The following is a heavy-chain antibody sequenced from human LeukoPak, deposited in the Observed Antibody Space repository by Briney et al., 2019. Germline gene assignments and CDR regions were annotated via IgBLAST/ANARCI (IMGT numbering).Heavy chain of an antibody. CDR2: TSRSSGA. CDR1: GFTFSAYD. Sequence: PGGSLRLSCVGSGFTFSAYDMQWVRQAPGKGLEWVSGTSRSSGAHYTDSVKGRFTISRDNSKDTLYLQMDSLRAEDTAVYYCAQGGYFAFDMWGQGTMVTVYS. J-gene: IGHJ3*02. CDR3: AQGGYFAFDM. D-gene: IGHD2-2*03. V-gene: IGHV3-23*01.